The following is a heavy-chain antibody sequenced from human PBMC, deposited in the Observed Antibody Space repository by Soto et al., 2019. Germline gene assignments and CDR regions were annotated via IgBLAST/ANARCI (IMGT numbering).Heavy chain of an antibody. J-gene: IGHJ4*02. V-gene: IGHV3-30-3*01. Sequence: GGSLRLSCAASGFTFSSYALHWVRQAPGKGLEWVAVISYDGSNKYYADSVKGRFTISRDNSKSTLYVQMNSLRGEDTAVYYCARGPSSLTRFDYWGQGTLVTVSS. CDR3: ARGPSSLTRFDY. CDR1: GFTFSSYA. CDR2: ISYDGSNK. D-gene: IGHD2-2*01.